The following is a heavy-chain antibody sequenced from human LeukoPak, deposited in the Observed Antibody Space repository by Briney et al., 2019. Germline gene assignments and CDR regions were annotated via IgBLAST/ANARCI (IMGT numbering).Heavy chain of an antibody. CDR3: ARDNYDSSGYYEHALDL. J-gene: IGHJ3*01. Sequence: SETLSLTCTVSGGSISSGDYYWTWIRQPPGKGLEWIAYIYYTGSTYYNPSLKSRVTISVDTSKNQFSLRMTSLTAADTAVYYCARDNYDSSGYYEHALDLWGQGTMVTVSS. D-gene: IGHD3-22*01. CDR2: IYYTGST. CDR1: GGSISSGDYY. V-gene: IGHV4-30-4*01.